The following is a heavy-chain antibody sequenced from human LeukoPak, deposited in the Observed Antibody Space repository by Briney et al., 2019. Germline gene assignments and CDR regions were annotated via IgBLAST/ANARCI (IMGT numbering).Heavy chain of an antibody. CDR1: GYSISSGYY. Sequence: SGPTLVKPSETLSLTCTVSGYSISSGYYWGWIRQPPGKGLEWIGSIYYSGNTYYNASLKSQVSISIDTSKNQFSLRLTSVTAADTAVYYCARQTGSGLFILPGGQGTLVTVSS. D-gene: IGHD3/OR15-3a*01. CDR3: ARQTGSGLFILP. V-gene: IGHV4-38-2*02. CDR2: IYYSGNT. J-gene: IGHJ4*02.